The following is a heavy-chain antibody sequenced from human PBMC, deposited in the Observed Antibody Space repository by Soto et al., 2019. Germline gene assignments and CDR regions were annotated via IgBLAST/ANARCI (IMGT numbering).Heavy chain of an antibody. J-gene: IGHJ4*02. D-gene: IGHD3-3*02. V-gene: IGHV4-4*07. CDR1: GRSMVSSY. Sequence: LSLTCNVSGRSMVSSYWSWIRQPAGKGLEWIGRIYTGGNTNYNPSLKSRVTMSVDTSKSQFSLSLTSVTAADTAVYYCAREGDDRHFFFDSWGQGTLVTVSS. CDR3: AREGDDRHFFFDS. CDR2: IYTGGNT.